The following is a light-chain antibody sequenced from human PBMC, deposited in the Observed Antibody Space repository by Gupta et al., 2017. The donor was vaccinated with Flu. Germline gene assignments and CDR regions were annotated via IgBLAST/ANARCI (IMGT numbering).Light chain of an antibody. CDR1: QSISSL. CDR2: KTS. J-gene: IGKJ2*02. CDR3: QFQST. Sequence: DIQMTQFPSTLSASVGDRGTITCRASQSISSLLAWYQQKPGKAPKILIYKTSSLKSGVPSRISGSGSGTEFTLTINGLQADDSATYDGQFQSTFGQGTKLEIK. V-gene: IGKV1-5*03.